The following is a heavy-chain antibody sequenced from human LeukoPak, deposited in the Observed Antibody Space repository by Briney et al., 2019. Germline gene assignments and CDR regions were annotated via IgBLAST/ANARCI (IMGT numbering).Heavy chain of an antibody. V-gene: IGHV3-23*01. CDR1: GFTFGNYA. CDR3: AKVGRLTDFDY. Sequence: GGSLRLSCAASGFTFGNYAMTWVRQGPGKGLEWVSTVSNNGGTTFYADSVKGRFTISRDISKNTLYLQMNSLRAEDTAVYYCAKVGRLTDFDYWGQGTLVTVSS. D-gene: IGHD7-27*01. CDR2: VSNNGGTT. J-gene: IGHJ4*02.